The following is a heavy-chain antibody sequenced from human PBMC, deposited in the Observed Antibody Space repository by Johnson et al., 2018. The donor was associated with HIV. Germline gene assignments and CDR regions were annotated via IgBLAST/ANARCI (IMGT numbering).Heavy chain of an antibody. J-gene: IGHJ3*02. CDR2: ISWNSGSI. V-gene: IGHV3-9*01. D-gene: IGHD1-26*01. CDR1: GFTFDDYA. CDR3: ARDLIVGATRGGAFDI. Sequence: EVQLVESGGGLVQPGRSLRLSCAASGFTFDDYAMHWVRQAPGKGLEWVSGISWNSGSIGYADSVKGRFTISRDNAKNSLYLQMNSLRAEDTALYYCARDLIVGATRGGAFDIWGQGTMVTVSS.